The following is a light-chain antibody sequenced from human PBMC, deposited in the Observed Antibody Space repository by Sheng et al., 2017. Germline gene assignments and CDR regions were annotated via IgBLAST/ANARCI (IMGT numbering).Light chain of an antibody. CDR2: GAS. CDR1: QTVISN. V-gene: IGKV3-15*01. J-gene: IGKJ2*03. CDR3: QQYNNWPKS. Sequence: EIVMTQSPATLSVSPGERATLSCRASQTVISNLVWYQQKPGQAPRLLIYGASTRATGIPARFSGSGSGTEFTLTISSLQSEDFAVYYCQQYNNWPKSFGQGTKVEIK.